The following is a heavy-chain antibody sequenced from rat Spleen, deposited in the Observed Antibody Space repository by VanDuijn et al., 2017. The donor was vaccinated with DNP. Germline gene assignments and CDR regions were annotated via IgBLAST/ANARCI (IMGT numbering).Heavy chain of an antibody. J-gene: IGHJ4*01. V-gene: IGHV5-31*01. CDR2: ITTSGDRI. D-gene: IGHD1-12*02. Sequence: EVQLVESGGDLVQPGRSLKVSCVVSGFTFNNYWMTWIRQVPGKGLEWVASITTSGDRIYSPDSVKGRFTISRDNTKNTLYLQMNSLRSEDTATYYCAREGDYSDGSFLDALDAWGQGTSVTVSS. CDR1: GFTFNNYW. CDR3: AREGDYSDGSFLDALDA.